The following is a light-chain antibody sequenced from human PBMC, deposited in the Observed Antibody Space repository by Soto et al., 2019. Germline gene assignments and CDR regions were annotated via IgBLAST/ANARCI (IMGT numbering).Light chain of an antibody. CDR1: SSDVGGYNY. Sequence: QSVLTQPASVSGSPGQSITISCTGTSSDVGGYNYVSWYQQHPGKAPKLMIYDVSNRPSGVSNRFSGSKSGNTASLTISGLQAEDEADYYCISYTSSSTLRVFGTGTKVTVL. CDR2: DVS. J-gene: IGLJ1*01. CDR3: ISYTSSSTLRV. V-gene: IGLV2-14*01.